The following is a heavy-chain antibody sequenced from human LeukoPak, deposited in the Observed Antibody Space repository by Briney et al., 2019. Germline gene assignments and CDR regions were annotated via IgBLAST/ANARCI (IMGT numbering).Heavy chain of an antibody. J-gene: IGHJ6*03. Sequence: PSETLSLTCSVSGYSISSGYSWGWIRQPPGKGLEVIGTFYHRESTSYNPSLKSRVTISVDTSKNQFSLKLSSVTAADTAVYYCARGGGLPHYYYMDVWGKGTTVTVSS. CDR1: GYSISSGYS. D-gene: IGHD3-10*01. CDR3: ARGGGLPHYYYMDV. CDR2: FYHREST. V-gene: IGHV4-38-2*02.